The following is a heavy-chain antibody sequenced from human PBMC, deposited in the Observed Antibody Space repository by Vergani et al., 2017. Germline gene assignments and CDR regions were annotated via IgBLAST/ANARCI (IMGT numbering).Heavy chain of an antibody. CDR1: GGTFSSYA. CDR3: ARGDSSGWPSGVYYYMDV. D-gene: IGHD6-19*01. J-gene: IGHJ6*03. CDR2: IIPIFGTA. Sequence: QVQLVQSGAEVKKPGSSVKVSCKASGGTFSSYAISWVRQAPGQGLEWMGGIIPIFGTANYAQKFQGRVTITAGESASTAYMELSSLRSEDTAVYYCARGDSSGWPSGVYYYMDVWGKGTTVTVSS. V-gene: IGHV1-69*12.